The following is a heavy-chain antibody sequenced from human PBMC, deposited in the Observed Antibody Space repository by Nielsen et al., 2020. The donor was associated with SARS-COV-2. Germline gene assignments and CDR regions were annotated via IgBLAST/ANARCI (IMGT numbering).Heavy chain of an antibody. D-gene: IGHD6-13*01. J-gene: IGHJ5*02. CDR1: GGSISSGGYY. Sequence: LRLSCTVSGGSISSGGYYWSWIRQHPGKGLEWIGYIYYSGSTYYNPSLKSRVTISVDTSKNQLSLRVKSVTAADTAVYYCASSSSWYGWFDPWGQGTLVTVSS. CDR3: ASSSSWYGWFDP. V-gene: IGHV4-30-4*08. CDR2: IYYSGST.